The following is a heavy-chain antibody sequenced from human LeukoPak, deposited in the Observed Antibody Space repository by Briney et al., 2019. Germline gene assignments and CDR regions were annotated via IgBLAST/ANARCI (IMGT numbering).Heavy chain of an antibody. D-gene: IGHD2-15*01. CDR2: IYYSGGT. J-gene: IGHJ5*02. CDR3: ARLVVAAIENWFDP. V-gene: IGHV4-59*08. CDR1: GGSISSYY. Sequence: SETLSLTCTVSGGSISSYYWSWIRQPPGKGLEWIGYIYYSGGTNYNPSLKSRVTISVDTSKNQFSLKLSSVTAAGTAVYYCARLVVAAIENWFDPWGQGTLVTVSS.